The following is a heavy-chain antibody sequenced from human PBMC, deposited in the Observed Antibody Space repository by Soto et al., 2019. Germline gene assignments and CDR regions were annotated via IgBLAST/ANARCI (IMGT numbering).Heavy chain of an antibody. J-gene: IGHJ4*02. V-gene: IGHV3-30*18. CDR1: GFTFSSYG. CDR2: ISYDGSNK. D-gene: IGHD2-15*01. Sequence: QVQLVESGGGVVQPGRSLRLSCAASGFTFSSYGMHWVRQAPGKGLEWVAVISYDGSNKYYADSVKGRFTISRDNSKNTLYLQMKSLRAEDTAVYYCAKGGGSPDYWGQGTLVTVSS. CDR3: AKGGGSPDY.